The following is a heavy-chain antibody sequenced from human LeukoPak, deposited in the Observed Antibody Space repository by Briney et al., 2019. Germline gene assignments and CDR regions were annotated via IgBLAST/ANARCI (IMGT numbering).Heavy chain of an antibody. CDR2: ISYDGSNK. CDR1: GFTFSSYG. J-gene: IGHJ4*02. CDR3: AKVPVASDFDY. V-gene: IGHV3-30*18. Sequence: GGSLRLSCAASGFTFSSYGMPWVRQAPGKGLEWVAVISYDGSNKYYADSVKGRFTISRDNSKNTVYLKMNSLRAEDTAVYYCAKVPVASDFDYWGQGTLVTVSS. D-gene: IGHD5-12*01.